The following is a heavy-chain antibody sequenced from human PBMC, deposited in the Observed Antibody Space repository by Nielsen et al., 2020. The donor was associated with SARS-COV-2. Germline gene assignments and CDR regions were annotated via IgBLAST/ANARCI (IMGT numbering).Heavy chain of an antibody. Sequence: GESLKISCAASGFTFSDYYMSWIRQAPGKGLEWVSYISSSSSYTNYADSVKGRFTISRDNAKNSLYLQMNSLRAEDTAVYYCARASVRWKPLGMDVWGQGTTVTVSS. D-gene: IGHD4-23*01. V-gene: IGHV3-11*05. CDR1: GFTFSDYY. J-gene: IGHJ6*02. CDR2: ISSSSSYT. CDR3: ARASVRWKPLGMDV.